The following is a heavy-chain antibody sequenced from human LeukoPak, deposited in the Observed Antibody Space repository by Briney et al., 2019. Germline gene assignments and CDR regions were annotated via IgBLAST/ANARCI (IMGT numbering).Heavy chain of an antibody. CDR3: ARTRETPYDSSGYPYYYFDY. D-gene: IGHD3-22*01. V-gene: IGHV1-69*05. CDR2: IIPIFGTA. CDR1: GGTFSSYA. Sequence: ASAKVSCKASGGTFSSYAISWVRQAPGQGLEWMGGIIPIFGTANYAQKFQGRVTITTDESTSTAYMELSSLRSEDTAVYYCARTRETPYDSSGYPYYYFDYWGQGTLVNVSS. J-gene: IGHJ4*02.